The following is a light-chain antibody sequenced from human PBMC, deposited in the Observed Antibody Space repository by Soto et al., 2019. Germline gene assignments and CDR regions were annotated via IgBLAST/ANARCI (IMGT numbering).Light chain of an antibody. J-gene: IGKJ1*01. CDR2: GAS. Sequence: VVLTQSPDTVSFSPGQRSTLPCSSSQNSGSSYLAWYQQKRGQAPRFLIYGASSRATGIPDRFSGSGSGTDFTLTISRLEPEDFAVYYCQQYGRSPTTFGQGTKVDIK. V-gene: IGKV3-20*01. CDR3: QQYGRSPTT. CDR1: QNSGSSY.